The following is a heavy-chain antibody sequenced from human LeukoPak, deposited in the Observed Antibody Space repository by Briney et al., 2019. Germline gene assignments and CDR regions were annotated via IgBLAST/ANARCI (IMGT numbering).Heavy chain of an antibody. Sequence: PGGSLRLSCAASGFTFSNYGMHWVRQAPVKGLDWVAFISYDGSNTYYVDSVKGRFTISRDNSKNTLYLQMNSLRTEDTAVYYCAKGYGSGSYSTDYWGQGTLVTVSS. CDR1: GFTFSNYG. J-gene: IGHJ4*02. V-gene: IGHV3-30*18. CDR3: AKGYGSGSYSTDY. D-gene: IGHD3-10*01. CDR2: ISYDGSNT.